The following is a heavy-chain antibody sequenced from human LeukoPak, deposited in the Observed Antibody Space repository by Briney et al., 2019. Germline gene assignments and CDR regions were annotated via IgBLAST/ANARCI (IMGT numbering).Heavy chain of an antibody. CDR1: GGTFSSYA. J-gene: IGHJ4*02. D-gene: IGHD5-18*01. CDR3: ARALQGYSYGSPTLGY. Sequence: SVKVSCKASGGTFSSYAISWVRQAPGQGLEWMGGIIPIFGTANYAQKFQGRVTITADKSTSTAYMELSSLRSEDTAVYYCARALQGYSYGSPTLGYWGQGTLVTVSS. V-gene: IGHV1-69*06. CDR2: IIPIFGTA.